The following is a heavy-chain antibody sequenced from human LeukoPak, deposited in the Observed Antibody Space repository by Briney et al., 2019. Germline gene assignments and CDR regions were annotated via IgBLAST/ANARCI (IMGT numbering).Heavy chain of an antibody. CDR1: GDSISSGDYY. Sequence: SETLSLTCTVSGDSISSGDYYWSWIRQPPGKGLEWIGYIYYSGSTYYNPSLKSRVTISVDTSKNQFSLKLSSVTAADTAVYYCASLTIFGVVSDYWGQGTLVTVSS. V-gene: IGHV4-30-4*08. D-gene: IGHD3-3*01. CDR2: IYYSGST. CDR3: ASLTIFGVVSDY. J-gene: IGHJ4*02.